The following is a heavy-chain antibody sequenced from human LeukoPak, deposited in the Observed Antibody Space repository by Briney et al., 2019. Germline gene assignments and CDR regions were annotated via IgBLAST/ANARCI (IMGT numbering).Heavy chain of an antibody. CDR2: ITGDGTVI. J-gene: IGHJ6*02. CDR3: APDGRGSGWENADNHHTFSMDV. Sequence: GGSLRLSCAVSGFTFSDYYMSWIRQAPGKGLEWLSYITGDGTVIFYVDSVKGRFSISRDNAKNSLYLQMNSLRDEDTAVYYCAPDGRGSGWENADNHHTFSMDVWGQGTTVTVSS. D-gene: IGHD1-14*01. V-gene: IGHV3-11*01. CDR1: GFTFSDYY.